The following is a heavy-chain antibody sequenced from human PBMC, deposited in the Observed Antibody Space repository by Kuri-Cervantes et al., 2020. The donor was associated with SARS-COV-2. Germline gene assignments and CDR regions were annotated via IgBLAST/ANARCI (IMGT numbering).Heavy chain of an antibody. J-gene: IGHJ4*02. CDR1: GFTFSTYR. D-gene: IGHD5-12*01. CDR2: ISFDESDK. CDR3: AKDRVRRGYSGYVILDY. Sequence: GESLKISCAASGFTFSTYRMHWVRQAPGKGLEWVSVISFDESDKDYADSVKGRFTISRDNSKNTLYLQMNSLRAEDTAVYYCAKDRVRRGYSGYVILDYWGQGTLVTVSS. V-gene: IGHV3-30*18.